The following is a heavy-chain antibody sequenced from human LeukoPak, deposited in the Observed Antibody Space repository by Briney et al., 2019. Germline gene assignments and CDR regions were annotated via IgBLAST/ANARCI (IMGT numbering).Heavy chain of an antibody. J-gene: IGHJ4*02. Sequence: ETLSLTCTVSGGSISSSSYYWGWIRQPPGKGLEWIGRIYYSGSTYYNPSLKSRVTISVDTSKNQFSLELSSVTAADTAVYYCARSPYYYDSSGYRLGHYFDYWGQGTLVTVSS. CDR3: ARSPYYYDSSGYRLGHYFDY. D-gene: IGHD3-22*01. V-gene: IGHV4-39*01. CDR2: IYYSGST. CDR1: GGSISSSSYY.